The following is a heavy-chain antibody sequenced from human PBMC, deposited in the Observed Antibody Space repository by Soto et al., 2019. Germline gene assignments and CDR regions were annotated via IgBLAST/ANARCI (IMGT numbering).Heavy chain of an antibody. V-gene: IGHV4-39*01. D-gene: IGHD5-12*01. J-gene: IGHJ4*02. CDR2: IYYSGST. Sequence: SETLSLTCTASGGSISSSSYYWGWIRQPPGKGLEWIGSIYYSGSTYYNPSLKSRVTISVDTSKNQFSLKRSSVTAAYTAVYYCASFWVATINYFDYWGQETLLTVSS. CDR3: ASFWVATINYFDY. CDR1: GGSISSSSYY.